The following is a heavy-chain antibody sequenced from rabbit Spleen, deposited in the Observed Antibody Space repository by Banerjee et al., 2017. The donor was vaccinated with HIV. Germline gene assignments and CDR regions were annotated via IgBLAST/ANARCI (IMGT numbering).Heavy chain of an antibody. CDR1: GFSFSSNW. CDR2: IDTNDGDT. V-gene: IGHV1S45*01. D-gene: IGHD1-1*01. Sequence: EESGGDLVKPEGSLTLTCTASGFSFSSNWICWVRQAPGKGLEWIACIDTNDGDTDYANWPKGRFTISKTSSTTVTLRMTSLTAADTATYFCARDLVGVIGWNFYLWGQGTLVTVS. J-gene: IGHJ4*01. CDR3: ARDLVGVIGWNFYL.